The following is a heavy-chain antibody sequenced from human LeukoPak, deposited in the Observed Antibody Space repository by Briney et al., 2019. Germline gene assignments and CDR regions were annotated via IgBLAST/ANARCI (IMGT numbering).Heavy chain of an antibody. V-gene: IGHV3-48*03. CDR1: GFTFSSYE. CDR3: ARVEVTFGGVRY. D-gene: IGHD3-16*01. J-gene: IGHJ4*02. Sequence: GGSLRLSCAASGFTFSSYEMNWVRQAPGKGLEWVSYISSSGSTIYYADSVKGRFTISRDNAKNSLYLQMNSLRAEDTAVYYCARVEVTFGGVRYWGQGTLVTVSS. CDR2: ISSSGSTI.